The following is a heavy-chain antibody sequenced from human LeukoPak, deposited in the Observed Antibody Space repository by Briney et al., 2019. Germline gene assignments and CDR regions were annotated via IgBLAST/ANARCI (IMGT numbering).Heavy chain of an antibody. CDR1: GFTFSTYA. V-gene: IGHV3-23*01. Sequence: GGSLRLSRAASGFTFSTYAMSWVRQAPGKGLEWVSLISGSGGGTYYANSVKGRFTISRDNSKNTLYLQMDSLRTEDTAVYYCAKERATTTTFDYWGQGTLITVSS. CDR2: ISGSGGGT. J-gene: IGHJ4*02. CDR3: AKERATTTTFDY. D-gene: IGHD1-26*01.